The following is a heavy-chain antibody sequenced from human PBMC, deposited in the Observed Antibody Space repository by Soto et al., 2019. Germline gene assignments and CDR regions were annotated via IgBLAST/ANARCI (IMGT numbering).Heavy chain of an antibody. J-gene: IGHJ5*02. CDR2: MNPNSGNT. CDR3: AKEDYGVYAFDP. V-gene: IGHV1-8*01. D-gene: IGHD4-17*01. CDR1: GYAFTSYD. Sequence: QVQLVQSGAEVKKPGASVKVSCKASGYAFTSYDINWVRQATGQGLEWMGWMNPNSGNTGYAQKFQGRVTMTRNTSISTAYRELSSLRSEDTAVYYCAKEDYGVYAFDPWGQGTLVTVSS.